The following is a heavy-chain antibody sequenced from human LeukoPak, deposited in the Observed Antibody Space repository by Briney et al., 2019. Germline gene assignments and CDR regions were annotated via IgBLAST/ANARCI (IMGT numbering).Heavy chain of an antibody. CDR1: GYSISSGYY. Sequence: KPSETLSLTCAVSGYSISSGYYWGWIRQPPGKGLEWIGSIYHSGSTYYNPSLKSRVTISADTSKNQFSLKLSSVTAADTAVYYCARAAYGSGSYDVDYWGQGTLVTVSS. V-gene: IGHV4-38-2*01. D-gene: IGHD3-10*01. CDR2: IYHSGST. J-gene: IGHJ4*02. CDR3: ARAAYGSGSYDVDY.